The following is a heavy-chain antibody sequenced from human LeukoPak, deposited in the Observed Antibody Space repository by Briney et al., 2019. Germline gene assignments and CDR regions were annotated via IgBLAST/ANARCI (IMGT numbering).Heavy chain of an antibody. J-gene: IGHJ4*02. D-gene: IGHD1-26*01. V-gene: IGHV3-30*18. CDR3: AKGGEGATTYSDY. CDR1: GFTFSSYG. CDR2: ISYDGSNK. Sequence: GGSLRLSCAASGFTFSSYGMHWVRQAPGKGLEWVAVISYDGSNKYYADSVKGRFTISRDNSKNTLYLQMNSLRAEDTAVYYCAKGGEGATTYSDYWGQGTLVTVSS.